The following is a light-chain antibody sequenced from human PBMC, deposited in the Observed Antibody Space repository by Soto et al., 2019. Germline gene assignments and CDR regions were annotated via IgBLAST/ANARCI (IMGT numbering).Light chain of an antibody. J-gene: IGKJ2*01. CDR2: GAS. V-gene: IGKV3-20*01. Sequence: EIVLTQSPGTLSLSPGERATLSCRASQSVSSSYVAWYQQKPGQAPRLLIYGASSRATGIPDRFSGSGSGTDFTLTISRLEPEDFAVYYCQHPRTFGQGTKLEIK. CDR1: QSVSSSY. CDR3: QHPRT.